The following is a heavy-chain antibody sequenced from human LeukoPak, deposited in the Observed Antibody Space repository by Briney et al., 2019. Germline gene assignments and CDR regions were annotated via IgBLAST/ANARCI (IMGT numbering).Heavy chain of an antibody. CDR1: GGSFSGYY. CDR2: INHSGST. D-gene: IGHD2-8*02. J-gene: IGHJ4*02. CDR3: ARGAITGFDY. Sequence: PSQTLSLTCAVYGGSFSGYYWSCIRHPPGKGLEWIGEINHSGSTNYNPSLKSRVTISVDTSKNQFSLKLSSVTAAGTAVYYCARGAITGFDYWGQGTLVTVSS. V-gene: IGHV4-34*01.